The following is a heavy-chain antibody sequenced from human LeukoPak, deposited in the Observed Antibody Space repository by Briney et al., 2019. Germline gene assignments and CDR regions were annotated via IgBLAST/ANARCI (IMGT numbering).Heavy chain of an antibody. CDR3: ARDAVGGKGFDY. CDR1: GFTFSGNW. D-gene: IGHD4-23*01. CDR2: ISTDARTI. J-gene: IGHJ4*02. V-gene: IGHV3-74*01. Sequence: GGSLRLSCAASGFTFSGNWMHWVRQAPGKGLVWVSHISTDARTITYADFVKGRFTISRDNAKNSLYLQMNSLRAEDTAVYYCARDAVGGKGFDYWGQGTLVTVSS.